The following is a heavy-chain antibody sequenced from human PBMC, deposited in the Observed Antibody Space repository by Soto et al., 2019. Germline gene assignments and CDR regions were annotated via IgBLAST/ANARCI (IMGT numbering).Heavy chain of an antibody. J-gene: IGHJ4*02. D-gene: IGHD6-19*01. CDR2: ISYDGSNK. Sequence: GGSLRLSCAASGFTFSSYGMHWVRQAPGKGLEWVAVISYDGSNKYYADSVKGRFTISRDNSKNTLYLQMNSLRAEDTAVYYCAKNDIAVAGTVDLGYWGQGTLVTVSS. V-gene: IGHV3-30*18. CDR3: AKNDIAVAGTVDLGY. CDR1: GFTFSSYG.